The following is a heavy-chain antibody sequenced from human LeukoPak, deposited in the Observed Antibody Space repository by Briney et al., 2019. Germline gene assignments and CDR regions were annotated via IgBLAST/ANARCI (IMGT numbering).Heavy chain of an antibody. D-gene: IGHD2-2*01. Sequence: ASVKVSCKASGYTFTGYYMHWVRQAPGQGLEWMGWINPNSGGTNYAQKFQGRVTMTRDTSISTAYMELSRLRSDDTAVYYCARGYIVAVPAASIDYWGQGTLVTVSS. V-gene: IGHV1-2*02. J-gene: IGHJ4*02. CDR2: INPNSGGT. CDR3: ARGYIVAVPAASIDY. CDR1: GYTFTGYY.